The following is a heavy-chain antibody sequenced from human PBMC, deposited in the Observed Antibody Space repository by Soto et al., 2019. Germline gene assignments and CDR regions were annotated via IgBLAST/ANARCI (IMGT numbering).Heavy chain of an antibody. CDR2: TRNKANSYTT. CDR1: GFTFSDHY. V-gene: IGHV3-72*01. CDR3: ARRFREYYFDY. Sequence: PGGSLRLSCAASGFTFSDHYMDWVRQAPGQGLEWVGRTRNKANSYTTEYAASVKGRFTISRDDSKNSLYLQMNSLKTDDTAVYYCARRFREYYFDYWGQGTLVTVSS. D-gene: IGHD3-10*01. J-gene: IGHJ4*02.